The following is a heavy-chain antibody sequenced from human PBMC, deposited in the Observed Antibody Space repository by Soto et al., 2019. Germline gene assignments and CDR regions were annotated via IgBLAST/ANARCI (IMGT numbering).Heavy chain of an antibody. CDR3: ARTYSSSWSPFDY. J-gene: IGHJ4*02. V-gene: IGHV4-34*01. Sequence: SQTLSLTCAVYGGSFSGYYWSWIRQPPGKGLEWIGEINHSGGTNYNPSLKSRVTISVDTSKNQFSLKLSSVTAADTAVYYCARTYSSSWSPFDYWGQGTPVTVSS. CDR2: INHSGGT. D-gene: IGHD6-13*01. CDR1: GGSFSGYY.